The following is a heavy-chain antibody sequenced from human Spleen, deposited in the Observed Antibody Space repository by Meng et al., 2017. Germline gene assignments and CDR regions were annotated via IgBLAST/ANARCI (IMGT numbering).Heavy chain of an antibody. D-gene: IGHD2-15*01. CDR3: ARGGNYCSGASCYRFGMDV. V-gene: IGHV4-59*01. Sequence: GSLRLSCAVSGGSISSYYWSWIRQPPGKGLEWIGHIYYIGSTKYNPSLRSRVTISVDTSKNQFSLRLNSVTAADTAVYYCARGGNYCSGASCYRFGMDVWGQGTTVTVSS. CDR1: GGSISSYY. J-gene: IGHJ6*02. CDR2: IYYIGST.